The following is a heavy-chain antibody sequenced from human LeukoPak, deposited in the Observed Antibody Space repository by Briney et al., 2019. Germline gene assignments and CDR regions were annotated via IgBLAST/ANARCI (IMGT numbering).Heavy chain of an antibody. CDR3: ARDTGGVFNWFDP. Sequence: SETPSLTCAVYGGSFSGYYWSWIRQPPGKGLEWIGEINHSGSTNYNPSLKSRVTISVDTSKNQFSLKLSSVTAADTAVYYCARDTGGVFNWFDPWGQGTLVTVSS. CDR1: GGSFSGYY. J-gene: IGHJ5*02. V-gene: IGHV4-34*01. D-gene: IGHD1-14*01. CDR2: INHSGST.